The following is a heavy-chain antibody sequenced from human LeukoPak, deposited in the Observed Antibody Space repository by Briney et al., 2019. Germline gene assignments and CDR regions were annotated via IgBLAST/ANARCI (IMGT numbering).Heavy chain of an antibody. V-gene: IGHV3-23*01. CDR3: AKKTRYFDWLLRSDYFDY. Sequence: GGSLRLSCAASGFTFSSYGMSWVRQAPGKGLEWVSAISGSGGSTYYADSVKGRFTISRDNSKNTLYLQMNSLRAEDTAVYYCAKKTRYFDWLLRSDYFDYWGQGTLVTVSS. D-gene: IGHD3-9*01. CDR2: ISGSGGST. J-gene: IGHJ4*02. CDR1: GFTFSSYG.